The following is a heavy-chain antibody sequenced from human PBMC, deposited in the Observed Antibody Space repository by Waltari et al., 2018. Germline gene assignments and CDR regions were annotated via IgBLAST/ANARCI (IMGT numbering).Heavy chain of an antibody. V-gene: IGHV3-48*03. CDR2: ISSSGSTI. J-gene: IGHJ6*02. D-gene: IGHD3-3*01. CDR3: ARDHIFGVVIRGGYYYYYGMDV. CDR1: GFTFSSYE. Sequence: EVQLVESGGGLVQPGGSLRLSCAASGFTFSSYEMTWVRQAPGKGLEWVSYISSSGSTIYYADSVKGRFTISRDNAKNSLYLQMNSLRAEDTAVYYCARDHIFGVVIRGGYYYYYGMDVWGQGTTVTVSS.